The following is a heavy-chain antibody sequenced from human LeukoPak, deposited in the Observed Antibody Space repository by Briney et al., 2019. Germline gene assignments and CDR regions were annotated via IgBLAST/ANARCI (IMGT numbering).Heavy chain of an antibody. CDR3: AEEHLATSGVFH. V-gene: IGHV4-39*01. CDR2: IYYSGST. D-gene: IGHD5-24*01. Sequence: PSETLSLTCTVSGGSISSSSYSWGWIRPPPGKGLEWIGSIYYSGSTYYNPSLKSRVTISVDTSKNQFSLKLTSLTAADTAVYYCAEEHLATSGVFHWGQGTLVTVSS. CDR1: GGSISSSSYS. J-gene: IGHJ4*02.